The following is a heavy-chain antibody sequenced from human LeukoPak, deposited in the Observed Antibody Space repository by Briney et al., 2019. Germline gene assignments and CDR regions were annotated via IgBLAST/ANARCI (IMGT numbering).Heavy chain of an antibody. J-gene: IGHJ4*02. V-gene: IGHV6-1*01. D-gene: IGHD6-13*01. Sequence: SQTLSLTCAISGDSVSSNSAAWNWIRQSPSRGLEWLGRTYYRSKWSTYYAVSVKSRISINRDTSKNQISLQLNSVTPEDTAVYYCARSAGPIDYWGQGTLVTVSS. CDR2: TYYRSKWST. CDR3: ARSAGPIDY. CDR1: GDSVSSNSAA.